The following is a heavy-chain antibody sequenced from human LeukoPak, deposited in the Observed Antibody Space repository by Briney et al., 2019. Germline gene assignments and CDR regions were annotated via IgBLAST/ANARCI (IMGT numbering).Heavy chain of an antibody. J-gene: IGHJ4*02. V-gene: IGHV3-21*01. D-gene: IGHD1-14*01. Sequence: GGSLRLSCAASGFTFSSYSMNWVRQAPGKGLEWVSSISSSSSYIYYADSVKGRFTISRDNAKNTLYLQMNSLRGEDTAVYYCARGASNRFDYWGQGTLVTVSS. CDR1: GFTFSSYS. CDR2: ISSSSSYI. CDR3: ARGASNRFDY.